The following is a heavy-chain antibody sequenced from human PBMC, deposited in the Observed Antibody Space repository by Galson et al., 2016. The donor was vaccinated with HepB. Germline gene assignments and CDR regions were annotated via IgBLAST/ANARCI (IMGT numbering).Heavy chain of an antibody. CDR1: GFTFRNYR. CDR3: ARDRTYSGSYLDAFDI. V-gene: IGHV3-21*01. J-gene: IGHJ3*02. D-gene: IGHD1-26*01. Sequence: SLRLSCAASGFTFRNYRMNWVRQAPGKGLEWVSSISSGSAYTYSADSVKGRFTISRDNVKNSLYLQMNSLRAEDTALYYCARDRTYSGSYLDAFDIWGQGQWSPSLQ. CDR2: ISSGSAYT.